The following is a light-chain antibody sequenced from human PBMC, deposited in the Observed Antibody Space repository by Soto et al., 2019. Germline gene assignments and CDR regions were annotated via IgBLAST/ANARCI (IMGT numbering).Light chain of an antibody. CDR1: SSDVGGYNY. Sequence: QSVLTQPPSASGSPGQSVTISCTGTSSDVGGYNYVSWCQQHPGKAPKLIIYEVSERPSGVPARFSGSKSGNTASLTVSGLQAEDEADYYCSSYAARNNLYVFGTGTKATVL. J-gene: IGLJ1*01. V-gene: IGLV2-8*01. CDR3: SSYAARNNLYV. CDR2: EVS.